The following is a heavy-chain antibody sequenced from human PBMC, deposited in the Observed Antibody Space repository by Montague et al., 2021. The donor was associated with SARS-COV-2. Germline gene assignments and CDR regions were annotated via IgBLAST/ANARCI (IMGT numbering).Heavy chain of an antibody. CDR1: GGSISSSSYY. CDR3: ARHPSITIFGVVSTPSWFDP. Sequence: SETLSLTCTVSGGSISSSSYYWGWIRQPPGKGLEWIGSLYYSGSTYYYPSLKSPVTISVYTSKNQFSLKPSSVTAADTAVYYCARHPSITIFGVVSTPSWFDPWGQGTLVTVSS. V-gene: IGHV4-39*01. D-gene: IGHD3-3*01. J-gene: IGHJ5*02. CDR2: LYYSGST.